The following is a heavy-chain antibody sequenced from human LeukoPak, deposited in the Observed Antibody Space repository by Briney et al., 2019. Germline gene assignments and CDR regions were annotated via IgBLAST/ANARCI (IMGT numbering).Heavy chain of an antibody. CDR2: IRSKAYGGTT. J-gene: IGHJ4*02. Sequence: PGGSPRLSCTASGFTFGDYAMSWVRQAPGKGLEWVGFIRSKAYGGTTEYAASVKGRFTISRDDSKSIAYLQMNSLKTEDTAVYYCTRDRIQGDYWGQGTLVTVSS. D-gene: IGHD5-18*01. V-gene: IGHV3-49*04. CDR1: GFTFGDYA. CDR3: TRDRIQGDY.